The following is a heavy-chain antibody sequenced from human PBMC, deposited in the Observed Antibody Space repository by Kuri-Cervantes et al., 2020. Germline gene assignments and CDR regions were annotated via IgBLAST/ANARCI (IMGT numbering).Heavy chain of an antibody. CDR3: ARRGAAAGAYYYYGMDV. CDR1: GGSISSGGYY. V-gene: IGHV4-31*03. D-gene: IGHD6-13*01. Sequence: SETLSLTCTVSGGSISSGGYYWSWIRQHPGKGLEWIGYIYYSGSTYYNPSLKSRVTISVDTSKNQFSLKLSSVTAADTAVYYCARRGAAAGAYYYYGMDVWGQGTTVTVSS. J-gene: IGHJ6*02. CDR2: IYYSGST.